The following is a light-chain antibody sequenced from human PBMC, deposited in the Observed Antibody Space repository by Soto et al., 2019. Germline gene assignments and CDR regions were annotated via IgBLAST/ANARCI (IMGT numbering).Light chain of an antibody. CDR3: QQYDILPET. J-gene: IGKJ1*01. Sequence: VLTQSPATLSLKKGETATLSCRASQYVGTRLAWYQHKPGQAPSLLIYYTSNRATGIPARFSGSGSGTDFTLTISSLQSEDFAVYYCQQYDILPETFGQRTKVDI. CDR2: YTS. V-gene: IGKV3D-15*01. CDR1: QYVGTR.